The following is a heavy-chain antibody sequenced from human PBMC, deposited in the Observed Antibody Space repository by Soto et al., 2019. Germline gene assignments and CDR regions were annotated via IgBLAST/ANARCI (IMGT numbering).Heavy chain of an antibody. D-gene: IGHD6-6*01. CDR2: IYYSGST. CDR3: ARVGGVAARTFDY. Sequence: QVQLQESGPGLVKASETLSLTCTVSGGSINDFYWSWIRQPPGKGLEWIGYIYYSGSTDYNPSLKGGVTISVDTSKTQFSLKLRSVTAADTAVYYCARVGGVAARTFDYWGQGALVTVSS. CDR1: GGSINDFY. V-gene: IGHV4-59*01. J-gene: IGHJ4*02.